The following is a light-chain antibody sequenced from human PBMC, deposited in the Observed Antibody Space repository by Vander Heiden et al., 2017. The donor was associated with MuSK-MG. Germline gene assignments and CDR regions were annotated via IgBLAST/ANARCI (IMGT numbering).Light chain of an antibody. CDR1: RGINTY. Sequence: DIQMTQSPSSLSASLGDRVTITCRASRGINTYLNWYQQKPGKAPKILIYSASTLQSGVPSRFRGSGSGIDFTLTISNLQPEDFATYYCQQAYNAPVFTFGHGTTVDVK. CDR3: QQAYNAPVFT. CDR2: SAS. J-gene: IGKJ3*01. V-gene: IGKV1-39*01.